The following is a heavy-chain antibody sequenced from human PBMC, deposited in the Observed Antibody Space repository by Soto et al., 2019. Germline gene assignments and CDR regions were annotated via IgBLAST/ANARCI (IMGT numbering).Heavy chain of an antibody. CDR3: ARERKFDFWRKGLDV. CDR2: MDPNSGGT. D-gene: IGHD3-3*01. CDR1: GYTFTTYD. J-gene: IGHJ6*02. V-gene: IGHV1-8*01. Sequence: ASVKVSCKASGYTFTTYDINWVRQAPGQGLEWLGWMDPNSGGTGYAQNFQGRITMTRNISRNTAHMELSSLQSEDTAVYYCARERKFDFWRKGLDVWGQGTTVTVSS.